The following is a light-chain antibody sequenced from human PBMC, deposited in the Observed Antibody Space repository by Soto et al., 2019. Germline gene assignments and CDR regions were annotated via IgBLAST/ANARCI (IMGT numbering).Light chain of an antibody. CDR3: QQYYSWPPLT. V-gene: IGKV3-15*01. CDR2: GAS. CDR1: QNVNSN. J-gene: IGKJ4*01. Sequence: EVVMTQSPVTLSVSPGERATLSCRASQNVNSNLAWYRQKPGQAPRLLIYGASTRATGIPARFSGSGSGTEFTLTISSLQSEDFAIYYCQQYYSWPPLTFGGVTTVEI.